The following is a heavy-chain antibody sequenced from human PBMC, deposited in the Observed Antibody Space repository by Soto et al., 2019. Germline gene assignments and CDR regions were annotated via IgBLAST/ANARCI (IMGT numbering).Heavy chain of an antibody. Sequence: QVQLVQSGAEVKKPGSSVKVSCKASGGTYSSYAISWVRQAPGQGLEWMGGIIPIFGTANYAQKFQGRVTITADESTSTAYMELSSLRSEDTAVYYCARSDCSGGSCNPTFDYWGQGTLVTVSS. CDR2: IIPIFGTA. V-gene: IGHV1-69*12. CDR1: GGTYSSYA. CDR3: ARSDCSGGSCNPTFDY. J-gene: IGHJ4*02. D-gene: IGHD2-15*01.